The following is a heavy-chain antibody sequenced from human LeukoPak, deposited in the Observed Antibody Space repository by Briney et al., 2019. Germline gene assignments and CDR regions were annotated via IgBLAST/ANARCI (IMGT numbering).Heavy chain of an antibody. CDR2: INPNSGGT. CDR3: ARGSQVPAAMLTFDP. V-gene: IGHV1-2*02. J-gene: IGHJ5*02. D-gene: IGHD2-2*01. Sequence: ASVKVSCKASGGTFSSYAISWVRQAPGQGLEWMGWINPNSGGTNYAQKFQGRVTMTRDTSISTAYMELSRLRSDDTAVYYCARGSQVPAAMLTFDPWGQGTLVTVSS. CDR1: GGTFSSYA.